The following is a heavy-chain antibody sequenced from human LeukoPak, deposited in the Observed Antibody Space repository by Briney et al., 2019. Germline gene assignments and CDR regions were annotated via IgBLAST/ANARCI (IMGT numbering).Heavy chain of an antibody. V-gene: IGHV3-33*06. D-gene: IGHD2-15*01. Sequence: PGGSLRLXCAASGFTFSSYGMHWVRQAPGKGLEWVAVIWYDGSNKYYADSVKGRFTISRDNSKNTLYLQMNSLRAEDTAVYYCAKDLSGSSWFGPWGQGTLVTVSS. CDR3: AKDLSGSSWFGP. CDR2: IWYDGSNK. CDR1: GFTFSSYG. J-gene: IGHJ5*02.